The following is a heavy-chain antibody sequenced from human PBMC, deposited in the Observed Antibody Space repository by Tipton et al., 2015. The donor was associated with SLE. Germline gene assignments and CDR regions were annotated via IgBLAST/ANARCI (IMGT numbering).Heavy chain of an antibody. CDR3: ARGDTYYDFWIPGGLGYMDV. CDR1: GDSISSGGYY. CDR2: IYYSGST. Sequence: TLSLTCTVSGDSISSGGYYWSWIRQHPGKGLEWIGYIYYSGSTYYNPSLKSRVTISVDTSKNQFSLKLSSVTAADTTVYYCARGDTYYDFWIPGGLGYMDVWGKGTTVTVSS. V-gene: IGHV4-31*03. D-gene: IGHD3-3*01. J-gene: IGHJ6*03.